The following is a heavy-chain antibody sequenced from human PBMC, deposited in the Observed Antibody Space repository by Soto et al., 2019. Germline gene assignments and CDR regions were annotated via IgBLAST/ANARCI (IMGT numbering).Heavy chain of an antibody. CDR1: GFTFSSYA. D-gene: IGHD3-3*01. CDR3: AKDGVRFLEWSPDYFDY. CDR2: ISGSGGST. Sequence: GGSMRLSCAASGFTFSSYAMSWVRQAPGKGLEWVSAISGSGGSTYYADSVKGRFTISRDNSKNTLYLQMNSLRAEDTAVYYCAKDGVRFLEWSPDYFDYWGQGTLATVSS. V-gene: IGHV3-23*01. J-gene: IGHJ4*02.